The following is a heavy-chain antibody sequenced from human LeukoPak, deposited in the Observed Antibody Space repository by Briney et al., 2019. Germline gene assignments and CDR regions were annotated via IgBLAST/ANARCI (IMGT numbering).Heavy chain of an antibody. V-gene: IGHV3-23*01. J-gene: IGHJ4*02. CDR2: INGGGDGT. D-gene: IGHD2-2*01. CDR1: GFSFSSFA. Sequence: GGSLRLSCAASGFSFSSFAMSWVRQAPGKGLEWVSAINGGGDGTFYADSVQGRFIVSRDNSKNTLSLQMNNLRAEDTAIYYCAKKMGTGSSQERGTFDYWGLGTLVTVSS. CDR3: AKKMGTGSSQERGTFDY.